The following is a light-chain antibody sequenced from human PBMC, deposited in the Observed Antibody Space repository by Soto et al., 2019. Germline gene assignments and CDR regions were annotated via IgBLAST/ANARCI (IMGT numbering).Light chain of an antibody. CDR1: QSVSSY. CDR2: DAS. V-gene: IGKV3-11*01. CDR3: QQRSNWPPVT. Sequence: EIVLTQSPATLSLSPGERATLSCRASQSVSSYLAWYQQKPGQAPRLLIYDASNRATGIPARFRGSGSGTDFTLNISRLEPEDFAVYYCQQRSNWPPVTFGQGTRLEIK. J-gene: IGKJ5*01.